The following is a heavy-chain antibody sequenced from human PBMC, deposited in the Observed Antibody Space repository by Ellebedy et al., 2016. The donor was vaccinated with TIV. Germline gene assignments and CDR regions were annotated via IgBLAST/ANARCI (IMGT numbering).Heavy chain of an antibody. CDR3: ATAPGTHASDM. CDR1: GYTFTTSW. CDR2: IYPTDSDT. Sequence: GESLKISCEVFGYTFTTSWIGWVRQMPGKGLEWMGIIYPTDSDTRYSPSFQGQVTISADKSISTAYLQWNSLKASDTAMYYCATAPGTHASDMWGQGTLVIVSS. J-gene: IGHJ3*02. V-gene: IGHV5-51*01. D-gene: IGHD3-10*01.